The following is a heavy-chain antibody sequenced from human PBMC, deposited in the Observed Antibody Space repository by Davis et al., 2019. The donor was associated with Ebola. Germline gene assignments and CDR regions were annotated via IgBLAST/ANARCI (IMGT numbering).Heavy chain of an antibody. D-gene: IGHD3-10*01. J-gene: IGHJ4*02. V-gene: IGHV5-51*01. CDR1: GYTFVNYW. Sequence: GESLKISCEGSGYTFVNYWIAWVRQMAGKGPEWMGIIYVGDSDTRYSPSFQGQVTISADKSISTAYLQWSSLKASDTAMYYCARQAMRHYGSGSYGYWGQGTLVTVSS. CDR3: ARQAMRHYGSGSYGY. CDR2: IYVGDSDT.